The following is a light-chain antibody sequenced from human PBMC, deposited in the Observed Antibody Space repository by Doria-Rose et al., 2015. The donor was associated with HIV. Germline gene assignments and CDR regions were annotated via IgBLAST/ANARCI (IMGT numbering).Light chain of an antibody. CDR1: QRVKSSY. CDR3: QQYGTSRGT. Sequence: TQSPGTLSLSPGERATLSCRASQRVKSSYLAWYQQKPGQAPRLLIYDASTRTTGIPDRFSGSGSGTDFTLASSRPEPEDVAVYYCQQYGTSRGTFGQGTRLEIK. CDR2: DAS. J-gene: IGKJ5*01. V-gene: IGKV3-20*01.